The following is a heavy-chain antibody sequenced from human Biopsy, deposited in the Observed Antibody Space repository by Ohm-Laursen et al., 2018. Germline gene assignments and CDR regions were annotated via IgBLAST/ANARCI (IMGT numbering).Heavy chain of an antibody. CDR2: IYYSGIAA. CDR1: GGPFNSYY. CDR3: ARGGFGLDGYNSP. D-gene: IGHD5-24*01. J-gene: IGHJ5*02. V-gene: IGHV4-59*01. Sequence: SETLSLTCTVSGGPFNSYYWSWIRQPPGQGLEWIGYIYYSGIAANYNPSLKGRVTISVDTSKHQFPLRLTSATAADPAVYYCARGGFGLDGYNSPWGRGTLVIVSS.